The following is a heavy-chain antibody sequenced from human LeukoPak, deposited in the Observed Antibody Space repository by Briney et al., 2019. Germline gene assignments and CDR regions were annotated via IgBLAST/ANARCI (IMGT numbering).Heavy chain of an antibody. CDR1: GGSFSGYY. V-gene: IGHV4-34*01. Sequence: PSETLSLTCAVYGGSFSGYYWSWLRQPPGKGLEWIGEINHSGSTNYNPSLKSRVTISVDTSKNQFSLKLSSVTAADTAVYYCARELAHGDYREWFDPWGQGTLVTVSS. CDR3: ARELAHGDYREWFDP. D-gene: IGHD4-17*01. CDR2: INHSGST. J-gene: IGHJ5*02.